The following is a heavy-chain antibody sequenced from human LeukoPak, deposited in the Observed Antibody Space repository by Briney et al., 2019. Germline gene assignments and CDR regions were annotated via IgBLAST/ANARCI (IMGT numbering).Heavy chain of an antibody. D-gene: IGHD5-24*01. CDR3: ARVCRDGYLMDY. J-gene: IGHJ4*02. CDR1: GGTFSSYA. V-gene: IGHV1-69*05. Sequence: ASVKVSCKASGGTFSSYAISWVRQAPGQGLEWVGGIIPIFGTANYAQKFQGRVTITTDESTSTAYMELSSLRSEDTAVYYCARVCRDGYLMDYWGQGTLVTVSS. CDR2: IIPIFGTA.